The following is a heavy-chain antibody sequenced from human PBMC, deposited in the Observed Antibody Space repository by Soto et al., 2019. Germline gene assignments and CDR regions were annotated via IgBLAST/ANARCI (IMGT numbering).Heavy chain of an antibody. D-gene: IGHD3-3*01. J-gene: IGHJ4*02. CDR1: GFTFSDYS. Sequence: PGGSLRLSCAASGFTFSDYSMNWVRQAPGKGLEWVSSITSSSSYMCYADSVKGRFTISRDNAKNSLYLQMHSLRVEDTAVYYCARYPHYDFWSGPQGFDYWGQGTLVTVSS. V-gene: IGHV3-21*01. CDR3: ARYPHYDFWSGPQGFDY. CDR2: ITSSSSYM.